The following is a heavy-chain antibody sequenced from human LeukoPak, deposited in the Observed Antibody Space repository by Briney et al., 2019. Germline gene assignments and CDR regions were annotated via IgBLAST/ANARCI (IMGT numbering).Heavy chain of an antibody. J-gene: IGHJ3*02. V-gene: IGHV1-18*04. CDR2: ISAYNGNT. CDR1: GYTFTSYG. Sequence: ASVKVSCKASGYTFTSYGISWVRQTPGQGLEWMGWISAYNGNTNYAQKLQGRVTMTTDTSTSTAYMELRSLRSDDTAVYYCARRIEVDILTGYSNGLVSFDIWGQGTMVTVSS. CDR3: ARRIEVDILTGYSNGLVSFDI. D-gene: IGHD3-9*01.